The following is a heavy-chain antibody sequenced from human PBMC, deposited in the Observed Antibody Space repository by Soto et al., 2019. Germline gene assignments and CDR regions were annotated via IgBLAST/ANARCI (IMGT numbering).Heavy chain of an antibody. V-gene: IGHV3-21*01. D-gene: IGHD3-16*02. J-gene: IGHJ3*02. Sequence: EVQLVESGGGLVKPGGSLRLSCAASGFTFSSYTMNWVRQAPGKGPEWVSAISGSSSYIYYADSVKGRFTISRDNAKTSLYLQMNSLRVEDTAVYFCARNLGELSCPLGFDMWGQGTMVTVSS. CDR2: ISGSSSYI. CDR1: GFTFSSYT. CDR3: ARNLGELSCPLGFDM.